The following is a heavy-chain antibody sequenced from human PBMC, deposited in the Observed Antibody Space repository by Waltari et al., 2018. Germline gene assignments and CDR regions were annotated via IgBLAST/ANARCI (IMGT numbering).Heavy chain of an antibody. J-gene: IGHJ4*02. CDR3: TRDWRHMAFDY. V-gene: IGHV3-74*01. CDR2: IDGDGTTT. CDR1: VLSISYFW. D-gene: IGHD1-1*01. Sequence: EIHLLESGGGLVQPGVSLRLPCTGCVLSISYFWRHWVRLTPGKGLLGVSRIDGDGTTTTYADSVKGRFTISRDNAKNTVYLDMSSLRVEDTAVYFCTRDWRHMAFDYWGQGTRVTVSS.